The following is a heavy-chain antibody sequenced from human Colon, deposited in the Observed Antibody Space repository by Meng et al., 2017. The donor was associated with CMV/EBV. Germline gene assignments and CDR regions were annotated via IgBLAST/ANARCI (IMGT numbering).Heavy chain of an antibody. CDR1: GFTSRSLG. CDR2: ISTISGFM. CDR3: ARDSNDYSDYAHWFDA. Sequence: SGFTSRSLGRNWVRQAPGKGLEGVSSISTISGFMYYADSVRGRFTISRDNAKNSVYLQMNSLRAEDTAVYYCARDSNDYSDYAHWFDAWGQGTLVTVSS. V-gene: IGHV3-21*01. J-gene: IGHJ5*02. D-gene: IGHD4-11*01.